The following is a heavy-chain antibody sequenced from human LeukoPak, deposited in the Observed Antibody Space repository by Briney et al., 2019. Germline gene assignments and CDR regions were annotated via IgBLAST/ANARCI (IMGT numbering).Heavy chain of an antibody. CDR3: ARGAEYDGSGSYYDGNWFDP. J-gene: IGHJ5*02. CDR1: GFTFSTYS. D-gene: IGHD3-10*01. CDR2: ISSTCITT. Sequence: GGSLRLSCAASGFTFSTYSMNWVRQAPGKGLEWVSYISSTCITTYYADSVKGRFTISRDNAKNSLFLQMNSLRAEDTAVYYCARGAEYDGSGSYYDGNWFDPWGQGTLVTVSS. V-gene: IGHV3-48*04.